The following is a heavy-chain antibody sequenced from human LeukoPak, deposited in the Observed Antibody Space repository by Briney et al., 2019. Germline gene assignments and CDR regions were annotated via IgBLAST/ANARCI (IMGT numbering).Heavy chain of an antibody. CDR3: ARGNGSGYYEFDY. CDR1: GFTFDDYT. J-gene: IGHJ4*02. CDR2: ISWDGGST. V-gene: IGHV3-43*01. Sequence: PGGSLRLSCAASGFTFDDYTMHWVRQAPGKGLEWVSLISWDGGSTYYADSVKGRFTISRDNAKNSLYLQMNSLRAEDTAVYYCARGNGSGYYEFDYWGQGALVTVSS. D-gene: IGHD3-22*01.